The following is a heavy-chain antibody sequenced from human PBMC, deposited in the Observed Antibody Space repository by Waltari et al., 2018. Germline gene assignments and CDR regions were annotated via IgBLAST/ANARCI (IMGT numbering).Heavy chain of an antibody. CDR3: ARDLYDFWSGYHYYYYYGMDV. J-gene: IGHJ6*02. D-gene: IGHD3-3*01. Sequence: GLVQPGGSLRLSCAASGFTFSSYEMNWVRQAPGKGLEWVSYISSSGSTIYYADSVKGRFTISRDNAKNSLYLQMNSLRAEDTAVYYCARDLYDFWSGYHYYYYYGMDVWGQGTTVTVSS. CDR1: GFTFSSYE. V-gene: IGHV3-48*03. CDR2: ISSSGSTI.